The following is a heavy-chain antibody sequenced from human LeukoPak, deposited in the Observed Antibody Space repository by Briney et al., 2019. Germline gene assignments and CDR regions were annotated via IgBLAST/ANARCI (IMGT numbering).Heavy chain of an antibody. CDR3: ARGSYSIYYMDV. J-gene: IGHJ6*03. V-gene: IGHV1-18*04. Sequence: ASVKVSCKASGYTFTGYYMHWVRQAPGQGLEWLGWISGYNGNTNYGERLQGRVTMTTDTSTSTAYMELRSLRSDDTAMYYCARGSYSIYYMDVWGKGTTVTVSS. D-gene: IGHD4-11*01. CDR1: GYTFTGYY. CDR2: ISGYNGNT.